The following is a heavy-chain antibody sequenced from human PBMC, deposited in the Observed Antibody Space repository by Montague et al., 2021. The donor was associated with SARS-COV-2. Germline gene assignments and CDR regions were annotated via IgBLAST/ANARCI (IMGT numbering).Heavy chain of an antibody. Sequence: SETLSLTCTVSGGSISSYYWCWIRQPPGKGLEWIGYIYYSGSTNSNPSLKSRVTISVDTSKNQFSLKLSSVTAADTAAYYCAREESGFDYYYGMDVWGQGTTVTVSS. CDR3: AREESGFDYYYGMDV. J-gene: IGHJ6*02. CDR2: IYYSGST. V-gene: IGHV4-59*01. CDR1: GGSISSYY. D-gene: IGHD3-3*01.